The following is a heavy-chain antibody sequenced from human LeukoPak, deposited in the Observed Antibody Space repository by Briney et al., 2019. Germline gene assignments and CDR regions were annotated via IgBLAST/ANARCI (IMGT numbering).Heavy chain of an antibody. Sequence: PGGSLRLSCAASGFTFSSYDMHWVRQVTGKGLEWVSAIGTAGDTYYPGSVKGRFTISRENAKNSLYLQMNSVRAGDTAVYYCAREALSLGYDSNGVDAFDIWGQGTMVTVSS. D-gene: IGHD3-22*01. CDR3: AREALSLGYDSNGVDAFDI. CDR2: IGTAGDT. V-gene: IGHV3-13*01. J-gene: IGHJ3*02. CDR1: GFTFSSYD.